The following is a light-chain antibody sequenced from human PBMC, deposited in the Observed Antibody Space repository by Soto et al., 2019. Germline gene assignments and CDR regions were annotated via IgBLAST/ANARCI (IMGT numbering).Light chain of an antibody. Sequence: DIQMTQSPSTLSASVGDRVTITCRASQNIGPSLAWFQQKPGKAPKILMYKTSILESGVPSRFSGSGSGTEFSLTISSLQPDDFATYYCQQYNSYAVTFGQGTKLEIK. CDR1: QNIGPS. V-gene: IGKV1-5*03. CDR3: QQYNSYAVT. CDR2: KTS. J-gene: IGKJ2*01.